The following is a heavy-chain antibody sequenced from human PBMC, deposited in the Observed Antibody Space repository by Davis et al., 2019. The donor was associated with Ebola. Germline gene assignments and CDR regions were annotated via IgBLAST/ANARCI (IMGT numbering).Heavy chain of an antibody. Sequence: MPSETLSLTCTVSGGPIINGSYYWSWIRQPPGKGLEFIGYIYTSGSTNYNPSLKSRVTISVDTSKNQFSLKLYSVTAADTAVYYCARDGLIPTSYCSGGSCYSDYGMDVWGKGTTVTVSS. J-gene: IGHJ6*04. CDR3: ARDGLIPTSYCSGGSCYSDYGMDV. CDR2: IYTSGST. CDR1: GGPIINGSYY. V-gene: IGHV4-61*01. D-gene: IGHD2-15*01.